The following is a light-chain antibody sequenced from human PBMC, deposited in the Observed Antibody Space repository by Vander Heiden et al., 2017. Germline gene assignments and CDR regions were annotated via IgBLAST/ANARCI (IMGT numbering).Light chain of an antibody. V-gene: IGLV2-11*01. Sequence: QSALPQPRSVSGSPGQPVTISCTGTSSVVGCYNFVSCYPEYPGKAPKVIIYDVTNRPSGVPDLFSGSKSGNTASLTISGLQAEDEADYYCCSFVDRFTFVFGAGTKVTVL. CDR2: DVT. CDR1: SSVVGCYNF. J-gene: IGLJ1*01. CDR3: CSFVDRFTFV.